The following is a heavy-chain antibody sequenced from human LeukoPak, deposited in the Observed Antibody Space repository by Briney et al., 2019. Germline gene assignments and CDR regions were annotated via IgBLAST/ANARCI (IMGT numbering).Heavy chain of an antibody. D-gene: IGHD3-10*01. CDR3: ARGGDPIIDY. J-gene: IGHJ4*02. CDR2: IYYSGST. Sequence: PSETLSLTCTVSGGSISSYYWSWIRQPPGKGLEWIGYIYYSGSTTYNPSLKSRVTISVDTSKNQFSLKLSSVTAADTAVYYCARGGDPIIDYWGQGTLVTVSS. V-gene: IGHV4-59*01. CDR1: GGSISSYY.